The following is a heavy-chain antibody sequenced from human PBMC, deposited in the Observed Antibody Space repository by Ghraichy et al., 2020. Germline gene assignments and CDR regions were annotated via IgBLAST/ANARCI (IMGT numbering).Heavy chain of an antibody. J-gene: IGHJ4*02. CDR3: AKVRAPCSPTNCYSRTDFDY. CDR2: LTNTGAHT. Sequence: GGSLRLSCAASGFTFRAYAMNWVRQAPGKGLEWVSALTNTGAHTYYADSVKGRFTISRDNSQNTLYLQLNSLRAEDTAVYCCAKVRAPCSPTNCYSRTDFDYWGQGTLVTVSS. D-gene: IGHD2/OR15-2a*01. V-gene: IGHV3-23*01. CDR1: GFTFRAYA.